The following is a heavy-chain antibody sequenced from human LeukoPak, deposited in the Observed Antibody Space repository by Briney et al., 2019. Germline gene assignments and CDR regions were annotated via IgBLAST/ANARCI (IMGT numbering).Heavy chain of an antibody. Sequence: PSETLSLTCTVSGGSIRPYYWSWIRQTPGKGLEWIGYILYSGTTTNYNPSLKSRVTISVDTSKNQFSLKLSSVTAADTAVYYCARVGDWNDLVYWGQGTLVTVSS. CDR2: ILYSGTTT. D-gene: IGHD1-1*01. CDR1: GGSIRPYY. J-gene: IGHJ4*02. CDR3: ARVGDWNDLVY. V-gene: IGHV4-59*01.